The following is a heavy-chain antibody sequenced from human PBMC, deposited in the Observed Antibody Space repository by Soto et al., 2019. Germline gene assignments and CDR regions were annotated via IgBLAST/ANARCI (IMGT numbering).Heavy chain of an antibody. V-gene: IGHV1-58*01. D-gene: IGHD3-10*01. Sequence: VASVKVSCKASGFTFTSSAVQWVRQARGQRLEWIGWIVVGSGNTNYAQKFQERVTITRDMSTSTAYMELSSLRSEDTAVYYCAAPPRGAYYGSGSSDYWGQGTLVTVSS. CDR1: GFTFTSSA. J-gene: IGHJ4*02. CDR3: AAPPRGAYYGSGSSDY. CDR2: IVVGSGNT.